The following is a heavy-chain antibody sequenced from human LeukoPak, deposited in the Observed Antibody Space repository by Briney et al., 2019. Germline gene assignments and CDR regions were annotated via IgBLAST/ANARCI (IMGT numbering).Heavy chain of an antibody. CDR3: AYGPFFYDFWSGYYMDY. CDR2: IYYSGST. Sequence: SETLSLTCTVSGGSISSYYWSWIRQPPGKGLEWIGYIYYSGSTNYNPSLKSRVTISVDTSKNQFSLKLSSVTAADTAVYYCAYGPFFYDFWSGYYMDYWGQGTLVTVSS. V-gene: IGHV4-59*12. D-gene: IGHD3-3*01. CDR1: GGSISSYY. J-gene: IGHJ4*02.